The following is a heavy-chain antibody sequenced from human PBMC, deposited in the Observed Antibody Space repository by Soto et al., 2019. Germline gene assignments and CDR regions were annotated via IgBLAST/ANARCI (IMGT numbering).Heavy chain of an antibody. CDR3: AKDRYYYDSSGYPNDAFDI. CDR1: GFTFSSYA. D-gene: IGHD3-22*01. V-gene: IGHV3-23*01. Sequence: EVQLLESGGGLVQPGGSLRLSCAASGFTFSSYAMSWVRQAPGKGLEWVSAISGSGGSTYYADSVKGRFTISRDNSKNTLYLQMNSLRAEDTAVYYCAKDRYYYDSSGYPNDAFDIWGQGTMVTVSS. J-gene: IGHJ3*02. CDR2: ISGSGGST.